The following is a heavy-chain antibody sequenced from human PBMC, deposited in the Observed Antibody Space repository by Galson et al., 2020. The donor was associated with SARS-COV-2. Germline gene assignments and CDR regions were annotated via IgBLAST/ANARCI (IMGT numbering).Heavy chain of an antibody. CDR2: IYYSGST. Sequence: SETLSLTCTVSGGSISSSSYYWGWIRQPPGKGLEWIGSIYYSGSTYYNPSLKSRVTISVDTSKNQFSLKLSSVTAADTAVYYCASTPITYYYDTSGYYAYYWGQGTLVTVSS. D-gene: IGHD3-22*01. J-gene: IGHJ4*02. CDR1: GGSISSSSYY. CDR3: ASTPITYYYDTSGYYAYY. V-gene: IGHV4-39*07.